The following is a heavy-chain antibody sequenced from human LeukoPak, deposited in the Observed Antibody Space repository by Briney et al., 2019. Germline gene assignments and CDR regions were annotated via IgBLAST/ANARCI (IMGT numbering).Heavy chain of an antibody. Sequence: GGSLRLSCAVSGFTISSFWMSWVRQAPGKGLEWVATIKQDASETHYVDSVKGRFTISRDNAKNSLYLQMNSLRAEDTAVYYCARDAFTFGGVIELDYWGQGTLVTVSS. J-gene: IGHJ4*02. CDR3: ARDAFTFGGVIELDY. CDR1: GFTISSFW. V-gene: IGHV3-7*03. CDR2: IKQDASET. D-gene: IGHD3-16*02.